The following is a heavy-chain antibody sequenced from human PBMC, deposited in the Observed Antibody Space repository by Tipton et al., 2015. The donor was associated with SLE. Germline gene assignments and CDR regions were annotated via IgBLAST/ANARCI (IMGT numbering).Heavy chain of an antibody. V-gene: IGHV1-18*01. CDR1: GYTFSNYG. CDR3: ARAGGSGGSCAY. Sequence: QSGAEVKKPGASVKVSCKASGYTFSNYGITWVRQAPGQGLEWMGWISAYNGNTNYGHGRVTLTTDTSTSTAYMELWSLTPDDTAVYECARAGGSGGSCAYWGQGTLVTVSS. CDR2: ISAYNGNT. D-gene: IGHD2-15*01. J-gene: IGHJ4*02.